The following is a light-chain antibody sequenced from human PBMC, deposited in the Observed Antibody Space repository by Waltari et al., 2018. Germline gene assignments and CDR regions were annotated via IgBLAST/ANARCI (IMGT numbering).Light chain of an antibody. Sequence: EIVMTQSPATLSLSPGERATLSCRASQSVGTELAWYQQTRGQPPRLLIYGASTRDTERPARFSGSGSATEFALTISILQSEDFAVYYCQQCNDWPYTFGQGTNLEIK. V-gene: IGKV3-15*01. CDR2: GAS. CDR1: QSVGTE. J-gene: IGKJ2*01. CDR3: QQCNDWPYT.